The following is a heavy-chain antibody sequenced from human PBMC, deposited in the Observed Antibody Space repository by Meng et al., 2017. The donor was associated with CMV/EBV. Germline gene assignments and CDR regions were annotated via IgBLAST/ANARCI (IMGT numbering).Heavy chain of an antibody. CDR3: ARGGNWFDP. J-gene: IGHJ5*02. CDR1: GGSFSGYY. Sequence: QVQIKQWGEGLLKPSETLSFTCAVYGGSFSGYYWSWIRQPPGKGLEWIGEINHSGSTNYNPSLKSRVTVSVDTSKNQFSLKLSSVTAADTAVYYCARGGNWFDPWGQGTLVTVSS. V-gene: IGHV4-34*01. CDR2: INHSGST.